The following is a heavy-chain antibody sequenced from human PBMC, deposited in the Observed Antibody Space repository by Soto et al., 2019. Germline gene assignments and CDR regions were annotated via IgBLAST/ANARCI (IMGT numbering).Heavy chain of an antibody. CDR2: IYYSGST. D-gene: IGHD2-21*02. CDR3: ARVYCGGDCYSSWFDP. J-gene: IGHJ5*02. CDR1: GGSISSYY. V-gene: IGHV4-59*01. Sequence: PSETLSLTCTVSGGSISSYYWSWIRQPPGKGLEWIGYIYYSGSTNYNPSLKSRVTISVDTSKNQFSLKLSSVTAADTAVYYCARVYCGGDCYSSWFDPWGQGTQVTVSS.